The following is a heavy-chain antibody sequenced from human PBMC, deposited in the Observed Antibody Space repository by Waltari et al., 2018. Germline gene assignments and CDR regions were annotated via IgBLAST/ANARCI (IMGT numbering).Heavy chain of an antibody. D-gene: IGHD2-21*01. CDR1: GVSFSASNW. V-gene: IGHV4-4*02. CDR3: ANINRAVLGAYNY. J-gene: IGHJ4*02. CDR2: VFYSGRT. Sequence: QVHLEESGPRLVKPSGTLSLTCAVSGVSFSASNWWTWVRQPPGKGLEYIGEVFYSGRTQYNPSLKNRVTISVDKSRNNFSLQLTSVTAADTAVYFCANINRAVLGAYNYWGQGILVSVSS.